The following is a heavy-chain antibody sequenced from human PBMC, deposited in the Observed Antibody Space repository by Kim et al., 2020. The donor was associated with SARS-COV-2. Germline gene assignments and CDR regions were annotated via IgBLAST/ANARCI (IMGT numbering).Heavy chain of an antibody. Sequence: GGSLRLSVAASGFTFSSYSMNWVRQAPGKGREWVSSISTSSIYIYYADSVKGRFTISRDNAKNSLYLQMNSLRAEDTAGYYCAAVPYYYGMDVWGQGTT. J-gene: IGHJ6*02. V-gene: IGHV3-21*01. CDR2: ISTSSIYI. D-gene: IGHD3-10*01. CDR1: GFTFSSYS. CDR3: AAVPYYYGMDV.